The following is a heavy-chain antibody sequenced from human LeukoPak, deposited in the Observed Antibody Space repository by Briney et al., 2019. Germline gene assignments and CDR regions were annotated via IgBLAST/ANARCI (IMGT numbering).Heavy chain of an antibody. D-gene: IGHD6-19*01. Sequence: VASVKVSCKASGGTFSSYAISWVRQAPGQGLEWMGGFIPIFGTANYAQKFQGRVTITTDESTSTAYMELSSLRSEDTAVYYCASRVTVAGRGYFDYWGQGTLVTVSS. CDR1: GGTFSSYA. J-gene: IGHJ4*02. CDR2: FIPIFGTA. CDR3: ASRVTVAGRGYFDY. V-gene: IGHV1-69*05.